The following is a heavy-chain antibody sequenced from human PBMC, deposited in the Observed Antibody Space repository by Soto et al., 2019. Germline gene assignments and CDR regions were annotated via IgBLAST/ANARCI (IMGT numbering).Heavy chain of an antibody. Sequence: QVQLLESGGDLVKPGGSLRLSCAASGFTVSGYYMGWIRQPPGKGLEWISYISSDSRYTNYADSVKGRFTISRDNARNSLYLQMNSLRAEDTAVYFCATGQQVRMADIWGQGTLVTVSS. CDR3: ATGQQVRMADI. CDR2: ISSDSRYT. D-gene: IGHD6-13*01. V-gene: IGHV3-11*03. CDR1: GFTVSGYY. J-gene: IGHJ3*02.